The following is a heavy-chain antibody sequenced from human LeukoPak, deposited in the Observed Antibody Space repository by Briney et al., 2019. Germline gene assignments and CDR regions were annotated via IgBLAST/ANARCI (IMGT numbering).Heavy chain of an antibody. CDR2: IRSKAYGGTT. Sequence: GGSLRLSCAASGFTFITYAMSWFRQAPGKGLEWVGFIRSKAYGGTTEYAASVKGRFTISRDDSKSIAYLQMNSLKTEDTAVYYCTRGGQQLPRDYWGQGTLVTVSS. CDR3: TRGGQQLPRDY. D-gene: IGHD6-13*01. V-gene: IGHV3-49*03. CDR1: GFTFITYA. J-gene: IGHJ4*02.